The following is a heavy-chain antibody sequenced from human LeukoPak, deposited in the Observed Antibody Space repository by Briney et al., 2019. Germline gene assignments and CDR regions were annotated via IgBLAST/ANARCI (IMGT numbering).Heavy chain of an antibody. V-gene: IGHV3-49*04. CDR1: GFTFGAYP. D-gene: IGHD4-17*01. Sequence: GESLTLSCAASGFTFGAYPMSWVRQPPGKGLQWLGFITRGGYAEHAASVRSRFSISRDDSNSIAYLQLHSLQADDTAVYYCLRALAPTAGLRYFDYSVQGTLVSVSS. J-gene: IGHJ4*02. CDR2: ITRGGYA. CDR3: LRALAPTAGLRYFDY.